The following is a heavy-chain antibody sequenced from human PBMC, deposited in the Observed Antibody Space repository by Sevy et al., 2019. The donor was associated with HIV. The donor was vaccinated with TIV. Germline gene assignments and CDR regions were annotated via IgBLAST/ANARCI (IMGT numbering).Heavy chain of an antibody. CDR2: FSYDGSNK. J-gene: IGHJ6*02. CDR3: ARDWGGYCINTNCRPSYGMDV. Sequence: GGSLRLSCAASGFTFSSYAMHWVHQAPGKGLEWVAVFSYDGSNKYYADSVKGRFTISRDNSKNTLYLQMNSLRAEDTAVYYCARDWGGYCINTNCRPSYGMDVWGQGTTVTVSS. V-gene: IGHV3-30*04. CDR1: GFTFSSYA. D-gene: IGHD2-2*01.